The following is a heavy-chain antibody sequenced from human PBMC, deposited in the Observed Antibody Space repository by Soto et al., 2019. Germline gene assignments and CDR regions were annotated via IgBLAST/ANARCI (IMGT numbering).Heavy chain of an antibody. Sequence: QVQQQPWGAGLLKPSETLSLTCTVYAGSFSHYYWNWIRQSPGKGLEWIGKIKHGGSSSYNPSLRSRVSISVGMSKNQFSLTLRSVTAADTAVYYCARGGSSDWQVALDIWGQGTMVPVSS. D-gene: IGHD6-19*01. CDR1: AGSFSHYY. J-gene: IGHJ3*02. CDR3: ARGGSSDWQVALDI. CDR2: IKHGGSS. V-gene: IGHV4-34*01.